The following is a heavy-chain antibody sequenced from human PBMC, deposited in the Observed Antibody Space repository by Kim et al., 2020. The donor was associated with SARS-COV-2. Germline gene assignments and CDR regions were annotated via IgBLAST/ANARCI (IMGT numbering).Heavy chain of an antibody. D-gene: IGHD2-15*01. CDR3: ARANGRRYFDL. CDR2: IGTAGDT. CDR1: GFTFSSYD. J-gene: IGHJ2*01. Sequence: GGSLRLSCAASGFTFSSYDMHWVRQATGKGLEWVSAIGTAGDTYYPGSVKGRFTISRENAKNSLYLQMNSLRAGDTAVYYCARANGRRYFDLLGRGTLVTGSS. V-gene: IGHV3-13*01.